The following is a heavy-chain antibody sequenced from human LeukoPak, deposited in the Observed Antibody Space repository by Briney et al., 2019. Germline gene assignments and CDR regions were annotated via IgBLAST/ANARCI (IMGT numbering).Heavy chain of an antibody. D-gene: IGHD6-13*01. V-gene: IGHV3-30*18. Sequence: GGSLRLSCAASGFTFSDYGMHWVRQAPGKGPEWVAAISYDGNHKYYTDSVKGRFTISRDNSKNTLYLQMCSLRAEDTAVYYCTKDDAYSSSWYACDIWGQGTMVTVSS. CDR3: TKDDAYSSSWYACDI. CDR2: ISYDGNHK. J-gene: IGHJ3*02. CDR1: GFTFSDYG.